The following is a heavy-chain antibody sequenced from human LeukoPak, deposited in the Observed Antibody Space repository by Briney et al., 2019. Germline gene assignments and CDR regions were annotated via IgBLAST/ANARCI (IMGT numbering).Heavy chain of an antibody. CDR1: GFTFSSYW. CDR3: ARDLIYCGGDCYDY. V-gene: IGHV3-7*01. J-gene: IGHJ4*02. D-gene: IGHD2-21*01. Sequence: GGSLRLSCAASGFTFSSYWMSWVRQAPGKGLEWVANIKQDGSEKYYVDSVKSRFTISRDNAKNSLYLQMNSLRAKDTAVYYCARDLIYCGGDCYDYWGQGTLVTVSS. CDR2: IKQDGSEK.